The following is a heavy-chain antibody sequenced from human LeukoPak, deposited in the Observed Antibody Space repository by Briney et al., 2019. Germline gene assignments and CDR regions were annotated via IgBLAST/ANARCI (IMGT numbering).Heavy chain of an antibody. Sequence: GGSLRLSCAASGFTFSSYSMNWVRQAPGKGLEWVSSISSSSSYIYYADSVKGRFTISRDNAKNSLYLQMNSLRAEDTAVYYCARARSMAARQNWSAPWGQGPRVTVPS. J-gene: IGHJ5*02. CDR3: ARARSMAARQNWSAP. CDR2: ISSSSSYI. CDR1: GFTFSSYS. V-gene: IGHV3-21*01. D-gene: IGHD6-6*01.